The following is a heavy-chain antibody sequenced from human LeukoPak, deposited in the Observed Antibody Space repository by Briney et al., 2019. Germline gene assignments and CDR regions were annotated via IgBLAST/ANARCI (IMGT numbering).Heavy chain of an antibody. CDR1: GYPFIDYW. CDR2: IYPGDSDT. D-gene: IGHD4-17*01. CDR3: ARLRHYGDLGFVFEV. V-gene: IGHV5-51*01. Sequence: PGGSLQLSCKASGYPFIDYWIGWVRPLPGKGLEWMGVIYPGDSDTTYSPSFQGHVTISVDKSIRTSYLEWSSLSASDTAMYYCARLRHYGDLGFVFEVWSQGTMVIVSS. J-gene: IGHJ3*01.